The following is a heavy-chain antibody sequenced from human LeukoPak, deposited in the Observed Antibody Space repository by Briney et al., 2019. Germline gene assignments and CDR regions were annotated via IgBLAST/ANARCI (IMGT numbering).Heavy chain of an antibody. D-gene: IGHD3-22*01. CDR2: INHSGST. Sequence: KSSETLSLTCAVYGGSFSGYYWSWLRQPPGKGLEGIGEINHSGSTNSNPSLKSRVTISVDTSKNQFSLKLSSVTAADTAVYYCARGRMAIGEVRGGSDYYDNWFDPWGQGTLVTVSS. CDR1: GGSFSGYY. CDR3: ARGRMAIGEVRGGSDYYDNWFDP. J-gene: IGHJ5*02. V-gene: IGHV4-34*01.